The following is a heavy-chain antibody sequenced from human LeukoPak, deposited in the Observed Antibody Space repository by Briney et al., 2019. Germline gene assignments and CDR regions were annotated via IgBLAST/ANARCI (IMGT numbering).Heavy chain of an antibody. D-gene: IGHD6-19*01. CDR3: AKHYVRGLAVANTDY. J-gene: IGHJ4*02. V-gene: IGHV3-23*01. CDR1: GFTFSSQE. Sequence: GGSLRLSCTASGFTFSSQELAWARQAPGKGLEWVSSISAGDTYINYADSVKGRFTIPRDDSKNTLYLQMNSLRAEDTAVYYCAKHYVRGLAVANTDYWGQGTLVTVSS. CDR2: ISAGDTYI.